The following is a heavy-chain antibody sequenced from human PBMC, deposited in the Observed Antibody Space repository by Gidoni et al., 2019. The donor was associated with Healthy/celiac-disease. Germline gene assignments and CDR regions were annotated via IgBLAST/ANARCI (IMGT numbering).Heavy chain of an antibody. CDR2: ISWNSGSI. CDR3: AKDLRDCSGGSCYLGYYYGMDV. CDR1: GLPCDDYA. D-gene: IGHD2-15*01. Sequence: EVQLVESGGGLVQTGRFLRISCAASGLPCDDYALHWVRQSPWKGLEWVSGISWNSGSIGYAYSVKGRFTISRDNAKNSLYLQMNSLRAEDTALYYCAKDLRDCSGGSCYLGYYYGMDVWGQGTTVTVSS. J-gene: IGHJ6*02. V-gene: IGHV3-9*01.